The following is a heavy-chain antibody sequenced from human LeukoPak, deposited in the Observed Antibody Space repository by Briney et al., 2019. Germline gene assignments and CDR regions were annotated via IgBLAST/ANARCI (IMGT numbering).Heavy chain of an antibody. CDR1: GFMFSSYW. J-gene: IGHJ4*02. CDR2: IKEDGSEK. V-gene: IGHV3-7*01. CDR3: AKGRAAAVKLHFDY. D-gene: IGHD6-13*01. Sequence: GGSLRLSCAASGFMFSSYWMSWVRQAPGKGLEWVADIKEDGSEKSYVDSVKGRFTISRDNAKNSLYLQMNSLRAEDTAVYYCAKGRAAAVKLHFDYWGQGILVTVSS.